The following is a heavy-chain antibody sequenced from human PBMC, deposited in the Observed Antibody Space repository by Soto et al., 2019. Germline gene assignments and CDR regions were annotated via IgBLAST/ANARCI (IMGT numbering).Heavy chain of an antibody. CDR3: ARGEVTPVYYYFMDV. D-gene: IGHD4-4*01. Sequence: ASVKVSCKASGYTFTIYALHWVRQAPGQKFEWMGWINAGNGYTKYSQMLQGRVTITRDTSASTAYMELSSLRSEDTAVYYCARGEVTPVYYYFMDVWGKGTTVTVSS. CDR2: INAGNGYT. CDR1: GYTFTIYA. J-gene: IGHJ6*03. V-gene: IGHV1-3*01.